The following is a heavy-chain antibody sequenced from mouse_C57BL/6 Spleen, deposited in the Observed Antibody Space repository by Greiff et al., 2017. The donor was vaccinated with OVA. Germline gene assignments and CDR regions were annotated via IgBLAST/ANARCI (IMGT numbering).Heavy chain of an antibody. D-gene: IGHD1-1*01. V-gene: IGHV14-4*01. Sequence: EVQRVESGAELVRPGASVKLSCTASGFNIKDDYMHWVKQRPEQGLEWIGWIDPENGDTEYASKFQGKATITADTSSNTAYLQLSSLTSEDTAVYYCTNGSSYWYFDVWGTGTTVTVSS. J-gene: IGHJ1*03. CDR1: GFNIKDDY. CDR2: IDPENGDT. CDR3: TNGSSYWYFDV.